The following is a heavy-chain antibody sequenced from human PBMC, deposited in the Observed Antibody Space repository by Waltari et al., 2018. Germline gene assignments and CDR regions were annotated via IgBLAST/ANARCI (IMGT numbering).Heavy chain of an antibody. J-gene: IGHJ4*02. CDR1: GGSISSGGYS. V-gene: IGHV4-31*03. D-gene: IGHD3-22*01. CDR3: ARANPDYYDSSGNYFDY. Sequence: QVQLQESGPGLVKPSQTLSLTCTVSGGSISSGGYSWSWIRQHPGKGLEWIGYIYYSGSTYYNPSLKSRVTISVDTSKNQFSLKLSSVTAADTAVYYCARANPDYYDSSGNYFDYWGQGTLVTVSS. CDR2: IYYSGST.